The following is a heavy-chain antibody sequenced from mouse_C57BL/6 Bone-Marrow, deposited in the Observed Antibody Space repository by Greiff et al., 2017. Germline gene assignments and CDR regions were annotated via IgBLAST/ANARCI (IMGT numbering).Heavy chain of an antibody. D-gene: IGHD2-1*01. CDR2: IWTGGGT. CDR3: ARNYGNYPYWYFDV. CDR1: GFSLTSYA. J-gene: IGHJ1*03. Sequence: VQRVESGPGLVAPSQSLSITCTVSGFSLTSYAISWVRQPPGKGLEWLGVIWTGGGTNYTSALKSRLSISKDNSKSQVFLKMNSLQTDDTARYYCARNYGNYPYWYFDVWGTGTTVTVSS. V-gene: IGHV2-9-1*01.